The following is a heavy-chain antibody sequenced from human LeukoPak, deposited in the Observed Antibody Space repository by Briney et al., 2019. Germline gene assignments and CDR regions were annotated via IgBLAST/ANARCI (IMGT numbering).Heavy chain of an antibody. CDR1: GFTFSRFN. CDR3: ARGFLDFDF. CDR2: IWYAGTDT. Sequence: GKSQRLSCVASGFTFSRFNMHWVRQAPGKGLEWVALIWYAGTDTYYADSVMGRFTISRDDSKNTVYLQMNSLRAEDTAFYYCARGFLDFDFWGHGTLVTVSS. J-gene: IGHJ4*01. V-gene: IGHV3-33*01. D-gene: IGHD3-3*01.